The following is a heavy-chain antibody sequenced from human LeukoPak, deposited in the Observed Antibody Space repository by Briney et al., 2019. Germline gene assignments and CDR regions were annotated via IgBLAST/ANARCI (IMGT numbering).Heavy chain of an antibody. V-gene: IGHV3-23*01. CDR3: AKVSENYYYYGMDV. Sequence: GGSLRLSCAGSGFTFSSYAMSWVRHAPGKGLEWVSAISGSGGTTYYADSVKGRFTISRDNSKNTLYLQMNSLRAEDTALYYCAKVSENYYYYGMDVWGQGTTVTVSS. CDR2: ISGSGGTT. J-gene: IGHJ6*02. CDR1: GFTFSSYA.